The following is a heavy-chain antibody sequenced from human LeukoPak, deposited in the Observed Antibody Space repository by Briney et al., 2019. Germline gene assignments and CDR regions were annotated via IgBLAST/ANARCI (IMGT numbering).Heavy chain of an antibody. V-gene: IGHV5-51*01. CDR3: ASRLRERFDS. D-gene: IGHD5-12*01. CDR2: LYPGDSDT. CDR1: GYSFPNYW. Sequence: ESLKISCKVSGYSFPNYWIGWVRQRPGKGLEWLGILYPGDSDTRYSPSFQGQVTISADKSISTAYLQWSSLKASDTAMYYCASRLRERFDSWGQGTLVTVSS. J-gene: IGHJ4*02.